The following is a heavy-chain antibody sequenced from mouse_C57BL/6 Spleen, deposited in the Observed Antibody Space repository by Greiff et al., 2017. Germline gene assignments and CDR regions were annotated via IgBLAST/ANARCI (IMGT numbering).Heavy chain of an antibody. D-gene: IGHD4-1*01. J-gene: IGHJ2*01. Sequence: QVQLQQPGAELVRPGSSVKLSCKASGYTFTSYWMHWVKQRPIQGLEWIGNIDPSDSETHYNQKFKDKATLTVDKSSSTAYMQLSSLTSEDSAVYYCARGASWDYFDYWGQGTTLTVSS. CDR2: IDPSDSET. V-gene: IGHV1-52*01. CDR1: GYTFTSYW. CDR3: ARGASWDYFDY.